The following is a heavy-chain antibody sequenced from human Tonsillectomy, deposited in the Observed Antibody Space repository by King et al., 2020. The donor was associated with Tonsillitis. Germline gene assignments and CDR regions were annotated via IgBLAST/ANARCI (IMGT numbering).Heavy chain of an antibody. D-gene: IGHD3-3*01. CDR1: AFTFSTYA. CDR3: ARDLFWSGYYQELGSYYYGMDV. Sequence: VQLVESGGGVVQPGRSLRLSCAASAFTFSTYAMHWVRQAPGKGLEWVALISYDGNNKYYADSVKGRFTISRDNSKNTLYLQMNSLRAEDTAVYYCARDLFWSGYYQELGSYYYGMDVWGQGTTVTVSS. J-gene: IGHJ6*02. V-gene: IGHV3-30*04. CDR2: ISYDGNNK.